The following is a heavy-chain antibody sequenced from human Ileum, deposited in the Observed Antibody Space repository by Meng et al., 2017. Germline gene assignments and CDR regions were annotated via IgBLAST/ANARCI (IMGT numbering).Heavy chain of an antibody. CDR3: GGRARDTRYYGDFD. V-gene: IGHV5-51*01. J-gene: IGHJ4*02. Sequence: GESLKISCQGSGDRFNTYWIGWARQMPGKGLEWMGIICPGDSQTQYSPSFQGQVTISADESTNTAYLQWSSLKASDTAMYYCGGRARDTRYYGDFDWGQGTRVTVSS. CDR1: GDRFNTYW. D-gene: IGHD2-21*02. CDR2: ICPGDSQT.